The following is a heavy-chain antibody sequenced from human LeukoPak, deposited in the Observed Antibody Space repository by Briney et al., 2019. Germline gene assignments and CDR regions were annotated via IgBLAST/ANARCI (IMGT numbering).Heavy chain of an antibody. Sequence: GESLKISCAASGFTVSSNYMSWVRQAPGRGLEWVSVIYSGGSTYYADSVKGRFTISRDNSKNTLFLQMNSLRAGDTAVYYCARGTVTMVDYWSQGTLVTVSS. J-gene: IGHJ4*02. CDR3: ARGTVTMVDY. V-gene: IGHV3-66*01. D-gene: IGHD3-10*01. CDR2: IYSGGST. CDR1: GFTVSSNY.